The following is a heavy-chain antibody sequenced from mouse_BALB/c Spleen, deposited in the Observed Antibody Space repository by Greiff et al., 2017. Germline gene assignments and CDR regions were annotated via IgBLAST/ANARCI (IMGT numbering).Heavy chain of an antibody. V-gene: IGHV5-6*01. CDR2: ISSGGSYT. CDR3: ERHGNGNDGFAY. CDR1: GFTFSSYG. Sequence: EVQLQESGGDLVKPGGSLKLSCAASGFTFSSYGMSWVRQTPDKRLEWVATISSGGSYTYYPDSVKGRFTIARDNAKNTLYLQMSSLKSEDAAMYYCERHGNGNDGFAYWGQGTLVTVSA. D-gene: IGHD2-2*01. J-gene: IGHJ3*01.